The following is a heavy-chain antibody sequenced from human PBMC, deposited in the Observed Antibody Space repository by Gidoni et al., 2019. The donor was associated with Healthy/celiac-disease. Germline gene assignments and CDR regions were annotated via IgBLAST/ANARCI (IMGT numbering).Heavy chain of an antibody. Sequence: EVQLVESGGGLVKPGGSLRPSCAASGSTFSRYSMNWVRQAPGKGLEWVSSISSSSSYIYYADSVKGRFTISRDNAKNSLYLQMNSLRAEDTAVYYCARDRWHDSSGYYFDYWGQGTLVTVSS. D-gene: IGHD3-22*01. V-gene: IGHV3-21*01. CDR3: ARDRWHDSSGYYFDY. CDR2: ISSSSSYI. CDR1: GSTFSRYS. J-gene: IGHJ4*02.